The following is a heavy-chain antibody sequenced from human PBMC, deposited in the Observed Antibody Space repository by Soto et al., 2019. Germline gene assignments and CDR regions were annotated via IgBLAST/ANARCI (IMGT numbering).Heavy chain of an antibody. CDR3: AKEQQQRLGYGMDV. D-gene: IGHD6-13*01. CDR1: GFTFSSYG. J-gene: IGHJ6*02. CDR2: ISYDGSNK. Sequence: QVQLVESGGGVVQPGRSLRLSCAASGFTFSSYGMHWVRQAPGKGLEWVAVISYDGSNKYYADSVKGRFTISRDNSKNTLYLQMNSLRAEDTAVYYCAKEQQQRLGYGMDVWGQGTTVTVSS. V-gene: IGHV3-30*18.